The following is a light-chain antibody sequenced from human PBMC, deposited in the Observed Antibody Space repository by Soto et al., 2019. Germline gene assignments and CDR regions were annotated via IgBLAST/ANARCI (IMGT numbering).Light chain of an antibody. Sequence: DIQMTQSPSSLSASVGDRVTITCRTSQSINTYLNWYQQKPGKAPKLLIYGASSLQSGVPLRLSGSGSGTDFTLTISSLQPEDFATYYCQESYSTLWGTCGQGTKVDIK. CDR1: QSINTY. CDR2: GAS. J-gene: IGKJ1*01. CDR3: QESYSTLWGT. V-gene: IGKV1-39*01.